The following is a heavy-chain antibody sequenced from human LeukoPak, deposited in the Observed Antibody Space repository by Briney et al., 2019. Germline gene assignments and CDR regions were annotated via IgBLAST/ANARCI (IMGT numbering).Heavy chain of an antibody. CDR1: GFTFSSYE. CDR3: ARSSHYFGEYYFDY. Sequence: AGGSLRLSCAASGFTFSSYEMNWVRQAPGKGLEWVSYISSSGSTIYYADSVKGRFTISRDNAKNSLYLQMNSLRAEDTAVYNCARSSHYFGEYYFDYWGQGTLVTVSS. V-gene: IGHV3-48*03. CDR2: ISSSGSTI. J-gene: IGHJ4*02. D-gene: IGHD3-10*01.